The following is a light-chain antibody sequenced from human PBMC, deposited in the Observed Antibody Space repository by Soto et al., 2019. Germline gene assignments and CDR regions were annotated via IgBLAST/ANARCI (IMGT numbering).Light chain of an antibody. CDR2: DVS. Sequence: QSVLTQPASVSGSPGQSITISCTGTSSDVGGSNYVSWYQHHPGKAPKLMIYDVSNRPSGVSNRFSGSKSGNTASLTISGLQAEDEADYYCNSYTSSSTGVFGGGTKVTVL. CDR1: SSDVGGSNY. CDR3: NSYTSSSTGV. V-gene: IGLV2-14*01. J-gene: IGLJ3*02.